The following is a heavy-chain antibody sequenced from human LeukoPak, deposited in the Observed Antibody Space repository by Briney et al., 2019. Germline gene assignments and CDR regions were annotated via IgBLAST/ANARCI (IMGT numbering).Heavy chain of an antibody. CDR2: ISYDGSNK. D-gene: IGHD5-12*01. Sequence: PGGSLRLSCAASGFTFSSYAMHWVRQAPGKGLEWVAVISYDGSNKHYADSVKGRFTISRDNSKNTLYLQMNSLRAEDTAVCYCARSLQPYSGYDPFDYWGQGTLVTVSS. CDR1: GFTFSSYA. V-gene: IGHV3-30*04. J-gene: IGHJ4*02. CDR3: ARSLQPYSGYDPFDY.